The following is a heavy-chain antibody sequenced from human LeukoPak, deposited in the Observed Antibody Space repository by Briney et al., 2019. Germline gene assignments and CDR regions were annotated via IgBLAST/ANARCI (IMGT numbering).Heavy chain of an antibody. V-gene: IGHV3-30*02. CDR3: AKDGYLEAAAGTYDFDY. Sequence: PGGSLRLSCAASGFTFSSYGMHWVRQAPGKGLEWVAFIRYDGSNKYYADSVKGRFTISRDNSKNTLYLQMNSLRAEDTAVYYCAKDGYLEAAAGTYDFDYWGQGTPVTVSS. J-gene: IGHJ4*02. CDR1: GFTFSSYG. CDR2: IRYDGSNK. D-gene: IGHD6-13*01.